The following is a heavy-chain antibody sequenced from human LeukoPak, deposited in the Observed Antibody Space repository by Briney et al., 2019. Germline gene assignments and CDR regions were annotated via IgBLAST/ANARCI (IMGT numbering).Heavy chain of an antibody. V-gene: IGHV3-21*01. Sequence: GGSLRLSCAASGFTFSNYSMNWVRQAPGKGLEWVSSIISSSSYIYYADSVKGRFTISRDNAKNSLYLQMNSLRAEDTSVYFCARLSYWVFEIWGQGTMVTVSS. J-gene: IGHJ3*02. CDR3: ARLSYWVFEI. D-gene: IGHD2-21*01. CDR2: IISSSSYI. CDR1: GFTFSNYS.